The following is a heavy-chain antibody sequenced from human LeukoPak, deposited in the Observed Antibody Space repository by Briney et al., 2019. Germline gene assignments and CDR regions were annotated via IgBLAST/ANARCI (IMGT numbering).Heavy chain of an antibody. CDR1: GYTFTGYY. D-gene: IGHD4-17*01. CDR2: INPNSGGT. V-gene: IGHV1-2*02. CDR3: ARPGYGDDWYFDL. Sequence: ASVKVSCKASGYTFTGYYMHWVRQAPGQGLEWMGWINPNSGGTNYAQKFQGRVTMTRDTSISTAYMELSRLRSDDTAVYHCARPGYGDDWYFDLWGRGTLVTVSS. J-gene: IGHJ2*01.